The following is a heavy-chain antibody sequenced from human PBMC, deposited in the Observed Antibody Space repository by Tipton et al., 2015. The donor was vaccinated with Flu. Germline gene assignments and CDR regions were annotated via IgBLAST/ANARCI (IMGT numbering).Heavy chain of an antibody. CDR1: GYTFSSYE. V-gene: IGHV1-8*01. CDR3: ARNRQQSRYFDL. CDR2: MNPNSGNT. D-gene: IGHD1-1*01. J-gene: IGHJ2*01. Sequence: SGAEVKKPGASVKVSCKASGYTFSSYEINWVRQATGQGLEWMGWMNPNSGNTGYAQKFQGRVTMTRNTSISTAYMELTSLTSEDTAVYYCARNRQQSRYFDLWGRGTLVTVSS.